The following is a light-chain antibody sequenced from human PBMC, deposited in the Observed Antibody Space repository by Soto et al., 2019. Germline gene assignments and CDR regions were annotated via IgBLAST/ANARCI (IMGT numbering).Light chain of an antibody. CDR2: KAS. J-gene: IGKJ1*01. Sequence: DINMTQSPSTLSASVGDRFTITCRASQSISSWLAWYQQKPGKAPKILIYKASSLESGVPSRLSGSGSGTEFTLTISSLQPDDFATYYCQQYNSYWTFGQGTKVDIK. V-gene: IGKV1-5*03. CDR1: QSISSW. CDR3: QQYNSYWT.